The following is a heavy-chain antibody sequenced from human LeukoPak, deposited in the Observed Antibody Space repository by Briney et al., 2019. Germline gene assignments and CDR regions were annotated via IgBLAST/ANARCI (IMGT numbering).Heavy chain of an antibody. CDR3: TVRDYDFWRGYHS. D-gene: IGHD3-3*01. CDR2: IVVGSGNT. V-gene: IGHV1-58*02. CDR1: GFTFTSSV. Sequence: TSAKVSSKASGFTFTSSVMQWVRQARGQRLEWIGWIVVGSGNTNYAQKFQERVTITRDMSTSTAYMELSSLRSEDTAVYYCTVRDYDFWRGYHSWGQGTLVTVSS. J-gene: IGHJ4*02.